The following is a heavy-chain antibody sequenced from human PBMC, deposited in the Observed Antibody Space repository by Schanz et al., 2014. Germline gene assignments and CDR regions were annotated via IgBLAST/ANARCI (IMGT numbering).Heavy chain of an antibody. J-gene: IGHJ5*01. Sequence: EVQLVESGGDLVQPGGSQRLSCAASGFIVSSTYMTWVRQAPGKGLEWVSSITTGGNTYYRDSVKGRFIVSRDNSKNTLYLEMNRLRVDDTAVYYCSKDKQGSRSDDSWGQGTLVTVSS. CDR1: GFIVSSTY. V-gene: IGHV3-66*01. CDR3: SKDKQGSRSDDS. CDR2: ITTGGNT. D-gene: IGHD2-15*01.